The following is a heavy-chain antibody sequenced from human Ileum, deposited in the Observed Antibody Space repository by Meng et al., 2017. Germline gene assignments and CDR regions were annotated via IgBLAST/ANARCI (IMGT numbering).Heavy chain of an antibody. CDR2: ISTSGTTI. V-gene: IGHV3-48*03. CDR1: GFTFSSYE. D-gene: IGHD6-19*01. Sequence: GESLKISCAASGFTFSSYEMNWVRQAPGKGLEWVSYISTSGTTIDYADSVKGRFTISRDNAQNSLFLQMNSLRAEDTAVYFCARDKGSGSSDEESGFDYWAQGTLVTVSS. J-gene: IGHJ4*02. CDR3: ARDKGSGSSDEESGFDY.